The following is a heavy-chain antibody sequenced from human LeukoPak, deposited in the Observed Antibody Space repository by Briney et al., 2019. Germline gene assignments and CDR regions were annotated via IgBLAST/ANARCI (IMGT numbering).Heavy chain of an antibody. CDR1: GGSISSSSYY. CDR3: ARGGGSTVTTDSFDP. Sequence: SETLSLTCTVSGGSISSSSYYWGWIRQPPGKGLEWIGSIYYSGSTYYNPSLKSRVTISVDTSKNQFSLKLSSVTAADTAVYYCARGGGSTVTTDSFDPWGQGTLVTVSS. V-gene: IGHV4-39*07. CDR2: IYYSGST. J-gene: IGHJ5*02. D-gene: IGHD4-17*01.